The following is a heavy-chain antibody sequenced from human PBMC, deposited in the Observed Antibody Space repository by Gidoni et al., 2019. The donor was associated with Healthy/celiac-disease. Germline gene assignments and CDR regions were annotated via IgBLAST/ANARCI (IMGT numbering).Heavy chain of an antibody. V-gene: IGHV4-39*01. J-gene: IGHJ4*02. CDR2: ISYSGST. CDR1: GGSISSSSYY. Sequence: QLQLQESGPGLVKPSETLSLTCTVSGGSISSSSYYWGWIRQPPGKGLEWIGSISYSGSTYYNPSLKSRVTISVDTSKNQFSLKLSSVTAADTAVYYCARREGGYDPFFDYWGQGTLVTVSS. CDR3: ARREGGYDPFFDY. D-gene: IGHD5-12*01.